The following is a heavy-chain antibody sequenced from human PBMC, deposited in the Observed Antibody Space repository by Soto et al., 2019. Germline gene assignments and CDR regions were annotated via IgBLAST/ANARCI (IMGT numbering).Heavy chain of an antibody. V-gene: IGHV3-30-3*01. D-gene: IGHD3-10*01. Sequence: GGSLRLSCAASGFTFSSYAMHWVRQAPGKGLEWVAVISYDGSNKYYADSVKGRFTISRDNSKNTLYLQMNSLRAEDTAVYYCARGGDGSGSYLTVLYYYGMDVWGQGTTVTVSS. J-gene: IGHJ6*02. CDR3: ARGGDGSGSYLTVLYYYGMDV. CDR1: GFTFSSYA. CDR2: ISYDGSNK.